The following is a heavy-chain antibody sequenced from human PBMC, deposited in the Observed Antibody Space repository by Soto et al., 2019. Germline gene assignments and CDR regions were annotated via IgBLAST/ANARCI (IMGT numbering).Heavy chain of an antibody. V-gene: IGHV3-21*01. CDR3: ARDRAVAGKAPFDY. J-gene: IGHJ4*02. CDR2: ISSSSSYI. D-gene: IGHD6-19*01. CDR1: GFTFGSYS. Sequence: PAGSLRLSCAASGFTFGSYSMNWVRQAPGKGLEWVSSISSSSSYIYYADSVKGRFTISRDNAKNSLYLQMNSLRAEDTAVYYCARDRAVAGKAPFDYWGQGTLVTV.